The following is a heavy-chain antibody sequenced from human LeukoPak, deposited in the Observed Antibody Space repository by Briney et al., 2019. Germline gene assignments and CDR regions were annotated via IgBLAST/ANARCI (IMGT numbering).Heavy chain of an antibody. V-gene: IGHV5-51*01. CDR2: IYPGDSDT. Sequence: GESLKISCKGPGYSFTSYWIGWVRQMPGKGLEWMGIIYPGDSDTRYSPSFQGQVTISADKSISTAYLQWSSLKASDTAMYYCARLVGSGSYYNRVVAYWGQGTLVTVSS. J-gene: IGHJ4*02. D-gene: IGHD3-10*01. CDR3: ARLVGSGSYYNRVVAY. CDR1: GYSFTSYW.